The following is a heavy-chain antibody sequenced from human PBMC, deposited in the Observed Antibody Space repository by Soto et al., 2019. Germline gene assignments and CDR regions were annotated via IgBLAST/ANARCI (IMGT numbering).Heavy chain of an antibody. CDR2: IWYDGSNK. CDR1: GFTFSSYG. D-gene: IGHD3-16*01. V-gene: IGHV3-33*01. J-gene: IGHJ4*02. Sequence: QVQLVESGGGVVQPGRSLRLSCAASGFTFSSYGMHWVRQAPGKGLEWVAVIWYDGSNKYYADSVKGRFTISRDNSKNTLYLQINSLRAEDTAVYYCARGGDLADYWGQGTLVTVSS. CDR3: ARGGDLADY.